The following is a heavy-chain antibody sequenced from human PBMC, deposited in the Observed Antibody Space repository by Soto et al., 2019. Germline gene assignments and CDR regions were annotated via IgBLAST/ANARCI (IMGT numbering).Heavy chain of an antibody. J-gene: IGHJ6*03. V-gene: IGHV4-59*01. CDR3: ARDQQINYGSYYYYMDV. D-gene: IGHD4-17*01. Sequence: PSETLSLTCTVSGGSISSYYWSWIRQPPGKGLEWIGYIYYSGSTNYNPSLKSRVTISVDTSKNQFSLKLSSVTAADTAVYYCARDQQINYGSYYYYMDVWGKGTTVTVSS. CDR2: IYYSGST. CDR1: GGSISSYY.